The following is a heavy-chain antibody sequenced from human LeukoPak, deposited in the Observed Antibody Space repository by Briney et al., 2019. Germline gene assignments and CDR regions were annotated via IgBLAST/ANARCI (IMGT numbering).Heavy chain of an antibody. Sequence: PGGSLRLSCAASGFTFSSYAMSWVRQAPGKGLKWVSAISGGGGSTYYADSVKGRFTISRDNSKNTLYLQMNSLRAEDTAVYYCAKLIRVGASLTGYFDYWGQGTLVTVSS. J-gene: IGHJ4*02. V-gene: IGHV3-23*01. CDR3: AKLIRVGASLTGYFDY. CDR2: ISGGGGST. D-gene: IGHD1-26*01. CDR1: GFTFSSYA.